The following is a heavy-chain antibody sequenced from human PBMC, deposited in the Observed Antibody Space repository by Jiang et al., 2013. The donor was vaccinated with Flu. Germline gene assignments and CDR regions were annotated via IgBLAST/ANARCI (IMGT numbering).Heavy chain of an antibody. Sequence: GLVKPSETLSLTCTVSGGSINSFYWSWVRQPPGKGLEWIGYIYSSGNTRYNPSLKSRATTSVDTSKNEFSLRLSSVTAADTAVYYCARGVEGTGYYVHWGQGTLVTVSS. D-gene: IGHD1-26*01. CDR1: GGSINSFY. CDR3: ARGVEGTGYYVH. J-gene: IGHJ4*02. CDR2: IYSSGNT. V-gene: IGHV4-59*08.